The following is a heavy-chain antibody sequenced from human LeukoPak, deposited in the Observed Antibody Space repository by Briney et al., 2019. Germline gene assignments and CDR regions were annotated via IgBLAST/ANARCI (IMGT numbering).Heavy chain of an antibody. Sequence: KPSETLSLTCAVSGGSISSGSYYWSWIRQPAGKGLEWIGRIYTSGSTNYNPSLKSRVTISVDTSKNQFSLKLSSVTAADTAVYYCARAMGCSGGSCYPHTRWFDPWGQGTLVTVSS. J-gene: IGHJ5*02. CDR2: IYTSGST. V-gene: IGHV4-61*02. CDR1: GGSISSGSYY. D-gene: IGHD2-15*01. CDR3: ARAMGCSGGSCYPHTRWFDP.